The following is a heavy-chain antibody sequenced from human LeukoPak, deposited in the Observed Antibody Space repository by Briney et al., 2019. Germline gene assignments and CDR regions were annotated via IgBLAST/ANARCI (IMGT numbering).Heavy chain of an antibody. V-gene: IGHV4-38-2*01. CDR3: ARYDSRGSGSTQLEY. D-gene: IGHD3-3*01. J-gene: IGHJ4*02. CDR1: GYSISIAYY. CDR2: NFRGGSP. Sequence: PSETLSLTCAVSGYSISIAYYWGWIRHPPGKGLEWIGRNFRGGSPSYNPPPKSRLTMSMDTSKNQFSLQLTSVTGPDTAVYYCARYDSRGSGSTQLEYWGQGILVTISS.